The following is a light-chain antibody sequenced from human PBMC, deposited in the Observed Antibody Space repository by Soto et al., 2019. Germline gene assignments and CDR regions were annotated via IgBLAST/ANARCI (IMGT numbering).Light chain of an antibody. CDR2: DNS. V-gene: IGLV1-51*01. J-gene: IGLJ1*01. CDR3: GTWDSSLSAYV. Sequence: QSVLTQPPSVSAAPGQTVTISCSGSSSNIGNNYVSWYQQLPGTAPKLIIHDNSDRPSGIPDRFSGSKSGTSATLGITGLQTGDEADYYCGTWDSSLSAYVFGTGTKVTVL. CDR1: SSNIGNNY.